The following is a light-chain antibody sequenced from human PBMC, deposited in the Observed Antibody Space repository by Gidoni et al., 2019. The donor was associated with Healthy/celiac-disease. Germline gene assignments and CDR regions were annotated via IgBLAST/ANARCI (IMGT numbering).Light chain of an antibody. CDR3: QQSYSTPSFT. J-gene: IGKJ3*01. Sequence: DIQMTPSPSSLSSSVGDRVTITCRACQSMSSYLNWYQQKPGKAPKRLIDAASSLQSGVPSRFSGSGAGTDYTITISSLQQEEVATYYCQQSYSTPSFTFGPXTKVDIK. CDR1: QSMSSY. V-gene: IGKV1-39*01. CDR2: AAS.